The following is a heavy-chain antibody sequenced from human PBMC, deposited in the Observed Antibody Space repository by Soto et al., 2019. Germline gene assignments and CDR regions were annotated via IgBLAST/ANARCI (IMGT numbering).Heavy chain of an antibody. Sequence: PVGSLRLSCAASGFTFSSYGMHWVRQAPGKGLEWVAVISYDGSNKYYADSVKGRFTISRDNSKNTLYLQMNSLRAEDTAVYYCAKKPRSDIAVGGNVDYWGQGTLVTVSS. CDR3: AKKPRSDIAVGGNVDY. J-gene: IGHJ4*02. CDR1: GFTFSSYG. V-gene: IGHV3-30*18. D-gene: IGHD6-19*01. CDR2: ISYDGSNK.